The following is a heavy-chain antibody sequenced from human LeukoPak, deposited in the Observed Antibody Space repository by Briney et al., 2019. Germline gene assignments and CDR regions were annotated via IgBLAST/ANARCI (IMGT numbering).Heavy chain of an antibody. Sequence: SVKVSCKASGGTFSSYAISWVRQAPGQGLEWMGGIIPIFGTANYAQKFRGRVTITADESTSTAYMELSSLRSEDTAVYYCARDKFPANPKYRRDGYNYPDYWGQGTLVTVSS. D-gene: IGHD5-24*01. CDR2: IIPIFGTA. J-gene: IGHJ4*02. V-gene: IGHV1-69*13. CDR3: ARDKFPANPKYRRDGYNYPDY. CDR1: GGTFSSYA.